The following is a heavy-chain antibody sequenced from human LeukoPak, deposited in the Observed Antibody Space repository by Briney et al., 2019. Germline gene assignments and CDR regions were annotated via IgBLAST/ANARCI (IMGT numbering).Heavy chain of an antibody. CDR3: VRPAVVAAQFDY. V-gene: IGHV1-18*01. J-gene: IGHJ4*02. Sequence: GASVKVSCKASGYTFSRFGMSWVRQAPGQGLEWMGWISTSNGNTNYAQKFQDRVTLTTDTSTSTAYMELRSLRSDDTAVYFCVRPAVVAAQFDYWGQGTRVAVSS. CDR2: ISTSNGNT. D-gene: IGHD2-15*01. CDR1: GYTFSRFG.